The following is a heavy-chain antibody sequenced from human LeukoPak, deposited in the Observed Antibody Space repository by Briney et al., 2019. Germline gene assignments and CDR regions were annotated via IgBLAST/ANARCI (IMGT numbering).Heavy chain of an antibody. CDR3: AKDRSGYSSGWYYFDY. Sequence: GRSLRLSCAATGFTFSSYGMHSVRQARGKGLEWVAVISYDGSNKYYADSVKGRFTISRDNSKNTLYLQMNSLRAEDTAVYYCAKDRSGYSSGWYYFDYWGQGTLVTVSS. D-gene: IGHD6-19*01. V-gene: IGHV3-30*18. J-gene: IGHJ4*02. CDR1: GFTFSSYG. CDR2: ISYDGSNK.